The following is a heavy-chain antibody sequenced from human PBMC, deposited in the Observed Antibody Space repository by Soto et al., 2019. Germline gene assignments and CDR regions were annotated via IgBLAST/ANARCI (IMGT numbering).Heavy chain of an antibody. V-gene: IGHV4-4*02. CDR3: ARKAWVRFDY. CDR1: GDSMTRSAW. CDR2: VFHTGNT. D-gene: IGHD7-27*01. Sequence: SETLSLTCAVSGDSMTRSAWWTWVRQPPGKGLEWIGEVFHTGNTSYNPSLKSRVTMSVDKSTNEFSLKVTSVTAADTAIYYCARKAWVRFDYWGQGALVTVSS. J-gene: IGHJ4*02.